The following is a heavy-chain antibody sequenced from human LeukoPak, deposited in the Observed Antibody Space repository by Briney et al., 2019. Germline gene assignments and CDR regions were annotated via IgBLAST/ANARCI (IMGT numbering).Heavy chain of an antibody. CDR2: IYYSGST. D-gene: IGHD3-16*02. V-gene: IGHV4-59*01. CDR3: ARVMRVWGSYRYLLDY. Sequence: SETLSLTCTVSGGSISSYYWSWIRQPPGKGLEWIGYIYYSGSTNYNPSLKSRVTISVDTSKNQFSLKLSSVTAADTAVYYCARVMRVWGSYRYLLDYWGQGTLVTVSS. CDR1: GGSISSYY. J-gene: IGHJ4*02.